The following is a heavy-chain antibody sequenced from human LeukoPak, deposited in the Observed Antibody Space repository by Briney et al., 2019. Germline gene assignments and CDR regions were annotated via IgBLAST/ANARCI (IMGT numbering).Heavy chain of an antibody. Sequence: SETLSLTCAVYGWSFSGYYWSWIRQPPGKGLEWIGEMNHSGSANYNPSLKSRVTISVDTSKNQFSLKLSSVTAADTAVYYCARGVAYCRSTSCYTDRSYWYFDRWGRGTLVTVSS. CDR2: MNHSGSA. V-gene: IGHV4-34*01. CDR3: ARGVAYCRSTSCYTDRSYWYFDR. CDR1: GWSFSGYY. D-gene: IGHD2-2*02. J-gene: IGHJ2*01.